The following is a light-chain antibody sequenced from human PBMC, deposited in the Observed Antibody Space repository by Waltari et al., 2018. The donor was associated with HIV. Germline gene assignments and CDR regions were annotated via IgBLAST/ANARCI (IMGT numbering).Light chain of an antibody. CDR3: SAWDSSLSAVV. V-gene: IGLV10-54*04. J-gene: IGLJ2*01. Sequence: QAGLTQPPSVYTRWRQTATPTCTGNSTNVAYEGAAWPPQPQGHPPKVLVDRSNNRPSGISERFSASRSGNTASLTISGLQPEDEADYYCSAWDSSLSAVVFGGGTKLTVL. CDR2: RSN. CDR1: STNVAYEG.